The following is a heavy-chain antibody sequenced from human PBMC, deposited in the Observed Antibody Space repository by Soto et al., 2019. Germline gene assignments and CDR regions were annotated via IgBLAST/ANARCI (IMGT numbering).Heavy chain of an antibody. Sequence: SETLSLTCTVSGGCISSYYWSWIRQPPGKGLEWIGYIYYSGSTNYNPSLKSRVTISVDTSKNQFSLKLSSVTAADTAVYYCARAESVRTIFGVVIIFDYWGQGTLVTVSS. CDR2: IYYSGST. V-gene: IGHV4-59*01. D-gene: IGHD3-3*01. J-gene: IGHJ4*02. CDR3: ARAESVRTIFGVVIIFDY. CDR1: GGCISSYY.